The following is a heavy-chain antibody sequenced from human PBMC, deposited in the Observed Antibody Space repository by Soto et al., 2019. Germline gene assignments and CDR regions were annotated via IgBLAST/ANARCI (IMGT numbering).Heavy chain of an antibody. CDR2: IDPSDSYT. D-gene: IGHD6-19*01. V-gene: IGHV5-10-1*01. CDR3: ARSGQWLVDDS. Sequence: SVKISGEGSGGNVTSYWSKLVRQMPGKGLEWMGRIDPSDSYTNYSPSFQGHVTISADKSVSTAYLQWNSLKASDTAMYYCARSGQWLVDDSWGQGTLV. CDR1: GGNVTSYW. J-gene: IGHJ5*02.